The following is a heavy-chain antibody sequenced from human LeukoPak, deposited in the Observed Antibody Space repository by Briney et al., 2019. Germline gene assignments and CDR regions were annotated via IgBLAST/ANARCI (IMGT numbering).Heavy chain of an antibody. V-gene: IGHV3-7*01. CDR3: ASPGDLRFFDGAVVFDI. J-gene: IGHJ3*02. Sequence: GGSLRLSCAASGFTFSSYWMSWVRQAPGKGLEWVANIKQDGSEKYYVDSVKGRFTISRDNAKNSLYLQMNSLRAEDTAVYYCASPGDLRFFDGAVVFDIWAKG. CDR2: IKQDGSEK. CDR1: GFTFSSYW. D-gene: IGHD3-9*01.